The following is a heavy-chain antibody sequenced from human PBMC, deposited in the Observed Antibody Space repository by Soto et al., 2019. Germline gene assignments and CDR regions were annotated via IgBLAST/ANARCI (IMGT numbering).Heavy chain of an antibody. CDR1: GYTFTHFD. J-gene: IGHJ5*02. CDR3: ARAPDYGDFGRWFDP. V-gene: IGHV1-8*01. Sequence: QVQLVQSGAEVRKPGASVKVSCKASGYTFTHFDINWVRQAPGHGLEWMGWMNPDSGKTAYAEKFRGRVTMTRNTSMRTAYMELTSLTSEDTAVYYCARAPDYGDFGRWFDPWGQGTQVIVSS. CDR2: MNPDSGKT. D-gene: IGHD4-17*01.